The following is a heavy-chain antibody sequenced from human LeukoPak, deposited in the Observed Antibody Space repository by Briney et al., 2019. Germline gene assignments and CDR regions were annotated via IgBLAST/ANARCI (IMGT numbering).Heavy chain of an antibody. Sequence: SVKVSCKASGGTFIGYGVTWVRQAPGQGLEWMGRIIPILGIPNYAQKFQGRVTITADKSTSTAYMELSSLRSEDTAVYYCAIDPLASCGYNSWFDPWRQGTLVTIS. CDR3: AIDPLASCGYNSWFDP. D-gene: IGHD5-12*01. CDR1: GGTFIGYG. J-gene: IGHJ5*02. V-gene: IGHV1-69*04. CDR2: IIPILGIP.